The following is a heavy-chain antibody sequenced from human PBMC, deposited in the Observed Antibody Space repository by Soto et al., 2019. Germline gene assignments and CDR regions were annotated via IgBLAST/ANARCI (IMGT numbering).Heavy chain of an antibody. CDR1: GASISSGYY. CDR2: IYYNGNT. V-gene: IGHV4-31*03. J-gene: IGHJ4*02. D-gene: IGHD3-16*02. CDR3: ARALRSYYFDY. Sequence: QVQQQESGPGLVKPSQTLSLTCTVSGASISSGYYWTWIRQHPGKGLEWIGYIYYNGNTFYNPSLKSRLTISLDTSKTQFSLKLSSVTAADAAVYYCARALRSYYFDYWGQGTLVTVSS.